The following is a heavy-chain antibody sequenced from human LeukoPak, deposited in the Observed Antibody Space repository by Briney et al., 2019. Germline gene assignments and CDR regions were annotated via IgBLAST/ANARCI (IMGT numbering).Heavy chain of an antibody. J-gene: IGHJ4*02. CDR2: ISSTGSS. Sequence: PSETLSLTCTVSGGSISNYFWSWIRQPPGKTLEWIGYISSTGSSNYDPSLKSRVTISLDTSKNQFSLKLTSVSAADTAVYYCTRSDTHPRHSSSWHFDYWGQGTLVTVSS. D-gene: IGHD6-13*01. CDR3: TRSDTHPRHSSSWHFDY. CDR1: GGSISNYF. V-gene: IGHV4-59*01.